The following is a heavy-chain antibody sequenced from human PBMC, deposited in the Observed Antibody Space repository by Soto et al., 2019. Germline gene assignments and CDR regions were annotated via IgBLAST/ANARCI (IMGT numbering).Heavy chain of an antibody. V-gene: IGHV3-11*01. CDR1: GFTFSDYY. J-gene: IGHJ4*02. CDR2: ISSSGSTI. Sequence: GGSLRLSCAASGFTFSDYYMRWIRQAPGKGLEWVSYISSSGSTIYYASSVKGRFIISRDNATNSLYLQMNSLRAEDTAVYYCARVSAGRDGCNPLTDQYYFDYWGQGTLVTVSS. D-gene: IGHD6-13*01. CDR3: ARVSAGRDGCNPLTDQYYFDY.